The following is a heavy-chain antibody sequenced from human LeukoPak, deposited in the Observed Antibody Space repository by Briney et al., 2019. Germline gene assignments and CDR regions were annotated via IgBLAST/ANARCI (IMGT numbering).Heavy chain of an antibody. Sequence: PSEALSLTCTVSGGSISIYYWSWIRQPPGKGLEWIGYIYYSGSTNYNPSLKSRVTISVDTSKNQFSLKLSSVTAADTAVYYCARGVSVRFLEWLLTGLYFDYWGQGTLVTVSS. D-gene: IGHD3-3*01. V-gene: IGHV4-59*01. CDR1: GGSISIYY. CDR2: IYYSGST. J-gene: IGHJ4*02. CDR3: ARGVSVRFLEWLLTGLYFDY.